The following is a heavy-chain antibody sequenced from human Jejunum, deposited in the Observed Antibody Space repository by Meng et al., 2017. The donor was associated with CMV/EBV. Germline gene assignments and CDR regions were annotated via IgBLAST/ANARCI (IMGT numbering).Heavy chain of an antibody. V-gene: IGHV3-23*01. CDR1: GFTFSSYA. CDR2: ISNSGDIT. CDR3: AKDREIGLLFYFDY. Sequence: ASGFTFSSYAVGWVRQAPGQGLQWVSGISNSGDITYYADSVKGRFTISRDNSMNTLYLQMNSLRAEDTAVYYCAKDREIGLLFYFDYWGQGTLVTVSS. J-gene: IGHJ4*02. D-gene: IGHD2-15*01.